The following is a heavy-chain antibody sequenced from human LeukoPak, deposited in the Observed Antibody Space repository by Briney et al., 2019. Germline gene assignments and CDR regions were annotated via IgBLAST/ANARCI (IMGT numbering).Heavy chain of an antibody. D-gene: IGHD3-22*01. CDR2: IYTSGST. CDR3: ARGVYYDSSGYYSSVDYYYYMDV. CDR1: GGSISSYY. V-gene: IGHV4-4*07. Sequence: SETLSLTCTVSGGSISSYYWSWIRQPAGKGLEWIGRIYTSGSTNYNPSLKSRVTMSVDTSKNQFSLKLSSVTAADTAVYYCARGVYYDSSGYYSSVDYYYYMDVWGKGTTVTISS. J-gene: IGHJ6*03.